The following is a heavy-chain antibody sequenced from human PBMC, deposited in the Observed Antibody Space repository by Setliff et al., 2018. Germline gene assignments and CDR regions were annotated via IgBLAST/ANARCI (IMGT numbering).Heavy chain of an antibody. V-gene: IGHV1-2*02. CDR1: GYTFTGYS. D-gene: IGHD3-22*01. CDR3: ARVGVPSGYWYYLDY. Sequence: RASVKVSCKASGYTFTGYSIHWVRQAPGQGLEWMGWITPNSGGTNYAQKFKGRVTMTGDTSITTVHMELRRLTSDDTAIYYCARVGVPSGYWYYLDYWGQGTQVTVSS. CDR2: ITPNSGGT. J-gene: IGHJ4*02.